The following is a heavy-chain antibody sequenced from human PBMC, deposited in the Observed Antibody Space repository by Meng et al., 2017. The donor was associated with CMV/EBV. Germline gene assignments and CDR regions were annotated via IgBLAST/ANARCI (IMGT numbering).Heavy chain of an antibody. CDR3: ASEVGATTAFDY. D-gene: IGHD1-26*01. J-gene: IGHJ4*02. CDR1: GGSISSSNW. CDR2: IYHSGST. V-gene: IGHV4-4*02. Sequence: CSVAGGSISSSNWWSWVRQPPGKGLEWIGEIYHSGSTNYNPSLKSRVTISVDKSKNQFSLKLSSVTAADTAVYYCASEVGATTAFDYWGQGTLVTVSS.